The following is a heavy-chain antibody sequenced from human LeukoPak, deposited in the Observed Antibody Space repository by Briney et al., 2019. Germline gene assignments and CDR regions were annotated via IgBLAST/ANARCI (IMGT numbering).Heavy chain of an antibody. CDR2: IYDSGTT. CDR3: ARGDVYDSPLGY. V-gene: IGHV4-59*01. D-gene: IGHD5/OR15-5a*01. J-gene: IGHJ4*02. Sequence: SETLSLTCTVSGGSISTYYWSWIRQPPGKGLEWIGYIYDSGTTTYNPSLKSRVTIAVDTSRNQFSLNVSSVTAADTAVYYCARGDVYDSPLGYWGQGTLVTVSS. CDR1: GGSISTYY.